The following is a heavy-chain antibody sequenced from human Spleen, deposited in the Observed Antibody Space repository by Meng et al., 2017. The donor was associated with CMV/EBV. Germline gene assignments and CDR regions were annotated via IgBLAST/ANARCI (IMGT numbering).Heavy chain of an antibody. Sequence: GGSLRLSCAVSGFTVSSNYMSWVRQAPGKGLEWVSVIYSGGSTYYADSVKGRVTISRDNSKNTLYLQMNSLRAEDTAVYYCAREDPGLSGITILHWGQGTLVTVSS. CDR1: GFTVSSNY. D-gene: IGHD3-9*01. CDR3: AREDPGLSGITILH. J-gene: IGHJ4*02. CDR2: IYSGGST. V-gene: IGHV3-66*02.